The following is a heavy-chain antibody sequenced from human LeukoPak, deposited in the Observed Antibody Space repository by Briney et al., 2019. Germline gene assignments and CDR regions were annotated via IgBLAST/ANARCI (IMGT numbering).Heavy chain of an antibody. J-gene: IGHJ4*02. CDR3: ATHSGWRFDY. D-gene: IGHD6-19*01. Sequence: RPGGSLRLSRAASGFIFSSHWMSCVRPAPGKGPEWVANMRQDGSEKYYVDSVKGRFTISRDNAKSSLYPQMNSLRAEETAVYYCATHSGWRFDYWGQGTLVTVSS. V-gene: IGHV3-7*01. CDR2: MRQDGSEK. CDR1: GFIFSSHW.